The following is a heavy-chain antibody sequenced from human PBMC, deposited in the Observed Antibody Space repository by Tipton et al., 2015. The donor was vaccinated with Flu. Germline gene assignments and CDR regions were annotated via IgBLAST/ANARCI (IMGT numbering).Heavy chain of an antibody. D-gene: IGHD1-26*01. J-gene: IGHJ4*02. V-gene: IGHV4-38-2*02. CDR2: IYYSGST. CDR1: GYFISSGYY. Sequence: TLSLTCTVSGYFISSGYYWGWIRQPPGKGLEWIGTIYYSGSTYYNPSLKSRVTMSVDTPKNQFSLKLSSVTAADTAVYYCACRGSCYHWGQGTLVTVSS. CDR3: ACRGSCYH.